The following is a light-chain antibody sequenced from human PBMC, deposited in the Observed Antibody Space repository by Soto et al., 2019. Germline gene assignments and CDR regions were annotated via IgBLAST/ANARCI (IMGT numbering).Light chain of an antibody. J-gene: IGKJ5*01. V-gene: IGKV3-15*01. CDR3: QQYNTWRQIT. CDR1: QSISSN. CDR2: GAS. Sequence: EIVMTQSPATLSVSPGERATLSCRASQSISSNVGWYQQRPGQAPRLLIYGASTRATGIPARCSGSGSGTEFTLTISSLKSEDYAVYYCQQYNTWRQITFGQGTRLEIK.